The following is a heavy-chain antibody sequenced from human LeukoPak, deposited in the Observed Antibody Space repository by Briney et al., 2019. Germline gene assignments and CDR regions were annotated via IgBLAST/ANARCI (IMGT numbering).Heavy chain of an antibody. CDR1: GYTFTSYG. J-gene: IGHJ4*02. CDR2: INPNNGGT. V-gene: IGHV1-2*02. D-gene: IGHD1-26*01. CDR3: ARGPNTGNFDC. Sequence: GASVKVSCKASGYTFTSYGISWVRQAPGQGLEWMGWINPNNGGTDYAQKFQGRVTMTRDTSISTAYMELSRLRSDDMAVYYCARGPNTGNFDCWGQGSLVTVSS.